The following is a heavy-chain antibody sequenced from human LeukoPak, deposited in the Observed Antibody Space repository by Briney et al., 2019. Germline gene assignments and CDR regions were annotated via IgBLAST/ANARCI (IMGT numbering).Heavy chain of an antibody. V-gene: IGHV3-23*01. CDR1: GFTFSSYA. D-gene: IGHD3-9*01. CDR2: ISGSGGST. J-gene: IGHJ4*02. Sequence: PGRSLRLSCAASGFTFSSYAMSWVRQAPGKGLEWVSAISGSGGSTYYADSVKGRFTISRDNSKNTLYLQMNSLRAEDTAVYYCAKDYDILTGYYWGSDYWGQGTLVTVSS. CDR3: AKDYDILTGYYWGSDY.